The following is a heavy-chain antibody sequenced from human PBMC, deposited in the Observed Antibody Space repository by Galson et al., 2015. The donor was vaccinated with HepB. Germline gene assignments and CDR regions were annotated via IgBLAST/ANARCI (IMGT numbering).Heavy chain of an antibody. CDR3: AKDPGRGYSYGYYYFDY. V-gene: IGHV3-33*06. D-gene: IGHD5-18*01. CDR1: GFTFSSYG. J-gene: IGHJ4*02. Sequence: SLRLSCAASGFTFSSYGMHWVRQAPGKGLEWVAVIWYDGSNKYYADSVKGRFTISRDNSKNTLYLQMNSLRAEDTAVYYCAKDPGRGYSYGYYYFDYWGQGTLVTVSS. CDR2: IWYDGSNK.